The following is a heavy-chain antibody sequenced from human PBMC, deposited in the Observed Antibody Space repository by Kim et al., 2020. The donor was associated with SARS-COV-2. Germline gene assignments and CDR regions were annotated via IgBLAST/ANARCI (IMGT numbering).Heavy chain of an antibody. Sequence: GGSLRLSCAASGFTFSSYSMNWVRQAPGKGLEWVSYISSSSSTIYYADSVKGRFTISRDNAKNSLYLQMNSLRAEDTAVYYCATGRYEGYCSSTSCYGGYYYYGMDVWGQGTTVTVSS. CDR3: ATGRYEGYCSSTSCYGGYYYYGMDV. V-gene: IGHV3-48*04. CDR1: GFTFSSYS. D-gene: IGHD2-2*01. CDR2: ISSSSSTI. J-gene: IGHJ6*02.